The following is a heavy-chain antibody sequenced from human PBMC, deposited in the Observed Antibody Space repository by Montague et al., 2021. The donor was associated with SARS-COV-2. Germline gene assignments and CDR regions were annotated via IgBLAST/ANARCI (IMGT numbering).Heavy chain of an antibody. CDR1: GYFITRVF. J-gene: IGHJ4*02. CDR3: ARLYLGFNGKMYFFDA. D-gene: IGHD2-8*01. CDR2: LHHSGST. Sequence: SETLSLTCSVSGYFITRVFWGWLRQPPGKGLEWIGHLHHSGSTNFNASLKSRLTMSPDTSKNQFSLQLSSVTAADTAVYYCARLYLGFNGKMYFFDAWGQGILVTVSS. V-gene: IGHV4-59*01.